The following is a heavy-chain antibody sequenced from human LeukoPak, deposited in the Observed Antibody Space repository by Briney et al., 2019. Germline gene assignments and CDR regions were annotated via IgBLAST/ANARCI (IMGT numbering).Heavy chain of an antibody. CDR3: ASGPTRYSPHPYFDY. J-gene: IGHJ4*02. V-gene: IGHV1-2*02. CDR2: INPNSGGT. D-gene: IGHD5-18*01. CDR1: GYTFTAYY. Sequence: GASVKVSCKASGYTFTAYYMHWVRQAPGQGLEWMGWINPNSGGTNYAQKFQGRVTMTRDTSINTVYMELSRLTPDDTAVYSCASGPTRYSPHPYFDYWGQGTLVTASS.